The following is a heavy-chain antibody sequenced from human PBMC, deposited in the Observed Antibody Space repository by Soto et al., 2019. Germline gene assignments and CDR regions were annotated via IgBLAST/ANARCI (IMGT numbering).Heavy chain of an antibody. J-gene: IGHJ4*02. D-gene: IGHD2-15*01. V-gene: IGHV4-31*03. Sequence: PSETLSLTCTVSGGSITTGGYYWSWIRQLPGKGLEWIGHRYYSESTYYNPSLKSRVSISLDTSKNQFSLKLSFVTAADTAMYYCARTKCSGGSCYSWSLDYRGQGTPVTASS. CDR1: GGSITTGGYY. CDR2: RYYSEST. CDR3: ARTKCSGGSCYSWSLDY.